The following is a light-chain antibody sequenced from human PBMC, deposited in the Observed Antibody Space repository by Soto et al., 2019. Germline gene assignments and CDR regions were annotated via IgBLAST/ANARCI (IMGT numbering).Light chain of an antibody. CDR2: DAS. CDR1: QSVNY. J-gene: IGKJ2*01. V-gene: IGKV3-11*01. Sequence: EIVLTQSPATLSLSPGEGASLSCRASQSVNYLIWYQQKPGQAPRLLIYDASNRATGIPARFSGSGSGTDFTLTISNLEPEDFAVYYCQQRSNWQYTFGQGTKVDI. CDR3: QQRSNWQYT.